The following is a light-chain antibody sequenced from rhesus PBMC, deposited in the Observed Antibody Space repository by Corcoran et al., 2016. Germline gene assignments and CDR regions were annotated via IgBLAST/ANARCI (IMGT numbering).Light chain of an antibody. CDR2: KAS. Sequence: DIQMTQSPSSLSASVGDRVTITCWPREDVNNTLNWYQQQPGKPPMLLYYKASTLQSGVPSRFRGSGTRTEYTFTITSLQSEEVATYYRRHNCGSPVSFGGGTKVGI. J-gene: IGKJ4*01. V-gene: IGKV1-74*01. CDR3: RHNCGSPVS. CDR1: EDVNNT.